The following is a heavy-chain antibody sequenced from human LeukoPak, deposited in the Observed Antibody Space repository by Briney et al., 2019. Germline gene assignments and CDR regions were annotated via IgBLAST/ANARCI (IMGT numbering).Heavy chain of an antibody. Sequence: GESLKISCKASGYTFTNYWIGWVRQMPGKGLEWMGTIYPGDSDTRYSPSFQGQVSISADKSTNSAYLQWGSLKASDTAIYYCARLGTAIVARYFDFWGQGTLVTVSS. D-gene: IGHD5-18*01. CDR2: IYPGDSDT. J-gene: IGHJ4*02. CDR1: GYTFTNYW. V-gene: IGHV5-51*01. CDR3: ARLGTAIVARYFDF.